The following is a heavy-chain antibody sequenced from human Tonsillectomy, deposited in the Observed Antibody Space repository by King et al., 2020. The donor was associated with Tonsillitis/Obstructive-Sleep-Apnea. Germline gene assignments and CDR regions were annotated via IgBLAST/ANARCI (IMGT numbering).Heavy chain of an antibody. J-gene: IGHJ4*02. CDR1: GFTFSNAW. D-gene: IGHD1-26*01. CDR3: TTSGSYFAGYFDY. V-gene: IGHV3-15*07. CDR2: IKSKTDGGTT. Sequence: VQLVESGGGLVKPGGSLRLSCAASGFTFSNAWMNWVRQAPGKGLEWVGRIKSKTDGGTTDYAAPVKGRFTISRDDSTNTLYLQMNSLKTEDTAVYYCTTSGSYFAGYFDYWGQGTLVTVSS.